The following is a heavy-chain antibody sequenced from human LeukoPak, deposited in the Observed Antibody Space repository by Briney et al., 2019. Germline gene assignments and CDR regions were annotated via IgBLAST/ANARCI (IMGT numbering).Heavy chain of an antibody. CDR1: GGSFSGYY. D-gene: IGHD4-23*01. CDR3: ARVDYGGNSYYYYYMDV. V-gene: IGHV4-34*01. CDR2: INHSGST. J-gene: IGHJ6*03. Sequence: SETLSLTCAVYGGSFSGYYWSWIRQPPGKGLEWIGEINHSGSTNYNPSLKSRVTISVDTSKNQFSLKLSSVTAADTAVYYCARVDYGGNSYYYYYMDVWGKGTTVTVSS.